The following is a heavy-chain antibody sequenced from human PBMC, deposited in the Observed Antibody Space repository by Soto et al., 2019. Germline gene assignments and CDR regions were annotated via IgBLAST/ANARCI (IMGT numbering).Heavy chain of an antibody. CDR2: ISGSGGST. CDR1: GFTFSSYA. Sequence: EVQLLESGGGLVQPGGSLRLSCAASGFTFSSYAMSWVRQAPGKGLEWVSAISGSGGSTYYADSVKGRFTISRDNSKNTLYLQMNSLRAEDTAVYYCAKDAARPGHYYDSSGYQGGGYWGQGTLVTVSS. CDR3: AKDAARPGHYYDSSGYQGGGY. V-gene: IGHV3-23*01. D-gene: IGHD3-22*01. J-gene: IGHJ4*02.